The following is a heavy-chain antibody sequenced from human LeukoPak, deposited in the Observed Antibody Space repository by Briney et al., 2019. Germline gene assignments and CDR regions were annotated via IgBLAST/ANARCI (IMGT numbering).Heavy chain of an antibody. D-gene: IGHD6-6*01. CDR2: IYYSGST. CDR1: GGSIGSSSYY. J-gene: IGHJ5*02. V-gene: IGHV4-39*01. Sequence: SETLSLTCTVSGGSIGSSSYYWGWIRQPPGKGLEWIGSIYYSGSTYYNPSLKSRVTISVDTSKNQFSLKLSSVTAADTAVYYCARLALDSSSGGGWFDPWGQGTLVTVSS. CDR3: ARLALDSSSGGGWFDP.